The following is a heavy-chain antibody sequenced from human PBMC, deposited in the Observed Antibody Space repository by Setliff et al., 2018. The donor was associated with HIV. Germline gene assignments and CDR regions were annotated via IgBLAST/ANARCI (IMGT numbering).Heavy chain of an antibody. V-gene: IGHV1-46*01. CDR2: IHPSSTST. D-gene: IGHD1-26*01. CDR1: GYTFTTYY. CDR3: ARDHMSVGAWVGATSRGLFQH. J-gene: IGHJ1*01. Sequence: ASVKVSCKASGYTFTTYYIHWVRQAPGQGLEWMGIIHPSSTSTNYAQRFQGRVTMTRDTSTSTVYMELSSLRSEDTAVYYCARDHMSVGAWVGATSRGLFQHWGQGTLVTVSS.